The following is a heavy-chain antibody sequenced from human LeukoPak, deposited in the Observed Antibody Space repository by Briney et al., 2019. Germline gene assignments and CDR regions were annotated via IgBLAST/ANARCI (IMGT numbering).Heavy chain of an antibody. Sequence: ASVKVSCKASGYTFTGYYMHWVRQAPGQGLEWMGWINPNSGGTNYAQKFQGRVTMTRDTSISTAYMELSRLRSDDTAVYYCARVKPVSEWERPILDYWGQGTLVTVSS. CDR1: GYTFTGYY. J-gene: IGHJ4*02. CDR3: ARVKPVSEWERPILDY. V-gene: IGHV1-2*02. CDR2: INPNSGGT. D-gene: IGHD1-26*01.